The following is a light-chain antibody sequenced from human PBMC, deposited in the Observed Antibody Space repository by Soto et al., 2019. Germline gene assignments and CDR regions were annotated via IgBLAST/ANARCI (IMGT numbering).Light chain of an antibody. J-gene: IGKJ1*01. CDR2: KPS. CDR1: QTISSW. CDR3: QHYNSYSEA. Sequence: DIQMTQSPSTLSGSVGDRVTITCRASQTISSWLAWYQQKPGKAPKLLIYKPSTLKSGVPSRFSGSGSGTEFTLTISSLQPDDFATYYCQHYNSYSEAFGQGTKVELK. V-gene: IGKV1-5*03.